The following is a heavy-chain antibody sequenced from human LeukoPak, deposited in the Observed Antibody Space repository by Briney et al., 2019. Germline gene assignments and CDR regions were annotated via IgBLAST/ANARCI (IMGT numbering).Heavy chain of an antibody. D-gene: IGHD3-9*01. Sequence: GGSLRLSCAASGFTFSSYWMSWVRQAPGKGLEWVANIKQDGSEKYYVDSVKGRFTISRDNAKNSLYLQMNSLRAEDTAVYYCARNFDWLYQILDYWGQGTLVTVSS. J-gene: IGHJ4*02. V-gene: IGHV3-7*03. CDR2: IKQDGSEK. CDR1: GFTFSSYW. CDR3: ARNFDWLYQILDY.